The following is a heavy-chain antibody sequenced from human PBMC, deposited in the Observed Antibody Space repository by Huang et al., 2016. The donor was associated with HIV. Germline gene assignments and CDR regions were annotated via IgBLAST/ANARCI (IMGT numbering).Heavy chain of an antibody. CDR1: GGSVSDHY. J-gene: IGHJ3*02. Sequence: QVQLQESGPGLVKPSETLFLTCTVSGGSVSDHYWTWIRQSPGKGLDCIGTIFDLGNSYYNPSLKSRLTMSADTSTNQVSLGLTCVTAADSAVYYCARQWFYYDSGGYPRDVFDIWGRGIMVIVSS. CDR2: IFDLGNS. CDR3: ARQWFYYDSGGYPRDVFDI. D-gene: IGHD3-22*01. V-gene: IGHV4-59*02.